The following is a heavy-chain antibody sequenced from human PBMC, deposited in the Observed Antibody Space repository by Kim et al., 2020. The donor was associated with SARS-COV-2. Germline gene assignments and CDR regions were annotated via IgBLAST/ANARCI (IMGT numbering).Heavy chain of an antibody. CDR2: ISYSGTT. Sequence: SETLSLTCSVSGGSSSSYYWSWIRQPPGKGLEWIGCISYSGTTNYNPSLKSRVTISADTPNKQFSLKVNSVTAADTALYYCARLSYYDYGGNSISYFDLWGRGTLVTVSS. CDR3: ARLSYYDYGGNSISYFDL. CDR1: GGSSSSYY. J-gene: IGHJ2*01. V-gene: IGHV4-59*08. D-gene: IGHD4-17*01.